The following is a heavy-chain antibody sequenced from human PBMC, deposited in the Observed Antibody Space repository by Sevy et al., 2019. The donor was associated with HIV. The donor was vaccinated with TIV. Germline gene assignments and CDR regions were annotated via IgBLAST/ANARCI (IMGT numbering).Heavy chain of an antibody. CDR2: INPNGPST. Sequence: ASVKVSYKASGYTFISYYMHWVRQAPGQGLEWMGVINPNGPSTSYAQKFQGRVTMTRDTSTGTVYMELSSLRSEDTAVYYCASSMAQHLFDAFNIWGQGTMVTVSS. D-gene: IGHD3-10*01. CDR3: ASSMAQHLFDAFNI. V-gene: IGHV1-46*01. CDR1: GYTFISYY. J-gene: IGHJ3*02.